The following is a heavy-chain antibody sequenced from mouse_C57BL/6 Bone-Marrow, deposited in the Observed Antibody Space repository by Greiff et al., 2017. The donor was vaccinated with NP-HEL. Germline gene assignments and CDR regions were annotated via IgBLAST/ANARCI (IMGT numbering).Heavy chain of an antibody. CDR1: GYTFTSYW. Sequence: QVQLKQPGAELVKPGASVKLSCKASGYTFTSYWMQWVKQRPGQGLEWIGEIDPSDSYTNYNQKFKGKATLTVDTSSSTAYMQLSSLTSEDSAVYYCARRLWPRYFDVWGTGTTVTVSS. J-gene: IGHJ1*03. CDR3: ARRLWPRYFDV. V-gene: IGHV1-50*01. CDR2: IDPSDSYT. D-gene: IGHD1-1*02.